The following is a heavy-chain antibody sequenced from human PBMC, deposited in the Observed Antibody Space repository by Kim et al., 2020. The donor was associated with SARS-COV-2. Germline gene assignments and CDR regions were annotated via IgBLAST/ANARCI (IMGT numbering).Heavy chain of an antibody. CDR1: GGSFSGYY. CDR3: ARDSYLGLWFGELGPSYYGMDV. D-gene: IGHD3-10*01. CDR2: INHSGST. Sequence: SETLSLTCAVYGGSFSGYYWSWIRQPPGKGLEWIGEINHSGSTNYNPSLKSRVTISVDTSKNQFSLKLSSVTAADTAVYYCARDSYLGLWFGELGPSYYGMDVWGQGTTITVAS. J-gene: IGHJ6*01. V-gene: IGHV4-34*01.